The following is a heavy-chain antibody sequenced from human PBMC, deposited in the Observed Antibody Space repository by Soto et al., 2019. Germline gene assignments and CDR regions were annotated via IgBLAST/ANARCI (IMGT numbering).Heavy chain of an antibody. Sequence: AAVKVSCKASGGTCSSYAISWVRQAPGQGLEWMGGIIPIFGTANYAQKFQGRVTITADESTSTAYMELSSLRSEDTAVYYCARSSPSRDQWELLRWGQGTLVTVSS. J-gene: IGHJ4*02. CDR2: IIPIFGTA. V-gene: IGHV1-69*13. D-gene: IGHD1-26*01. CDR1: GGTCSSYA. CDR3: ARSSPSRDQWELLR.